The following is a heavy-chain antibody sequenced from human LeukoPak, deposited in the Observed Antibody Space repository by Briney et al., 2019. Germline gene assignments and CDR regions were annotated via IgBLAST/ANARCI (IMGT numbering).Heavy chain of an antibody. CDR1: GFTFSNYW. J-gene: IGHJ4*02. CDR2: IKQDGREK. D-gene: IGHD6-13*01. Sequence: HPGGSLRLSCAGSGFTFSNYWMSWVRQAPGKGPEWAANIKQDGREKHYVDSVKGRFTISRDNAKSSLYLQMNSLRAEDTAVYYCTRDEAAATNWGQGTLVTVSS. V-gene: IGHV3-7*01. CDR3: TRDEAAATN.